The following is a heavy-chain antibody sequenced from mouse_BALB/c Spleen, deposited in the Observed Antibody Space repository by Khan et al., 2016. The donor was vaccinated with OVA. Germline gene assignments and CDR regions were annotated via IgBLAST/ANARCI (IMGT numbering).Heavy chain of an antibody. CDR3: ARTHER. CDR2: INTSSGYT. V-gene: IGHV1-4*01. CDR1: GYTFTSYT. Sequence: QVQLQQSGAELARPGASVKMSCKASGYTFTSYTMHWVKQRPGQGLEWIGYINTSSGYTKYNQKFKDKATLTADKSSSTAYIQLISLTYEDSAVYYCARTHERWGQGTTLTVSS. J-gene: IGHJ2*01.